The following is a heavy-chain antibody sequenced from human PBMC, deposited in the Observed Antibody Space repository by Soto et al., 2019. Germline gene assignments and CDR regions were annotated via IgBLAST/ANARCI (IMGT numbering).Heavy chain of an antibody. V-gene: IGHV4-39*02. CDR1: GGSISNSGSY. CDR3: ARDTSGYYQTLYYFDY. CDR2: ITYRGST. J-gene: IGHJ4*02. D-gene: IGHD3-22*01. Sequence: QLQLQESGPGLVKPSESLSLTCSVSGGSISNSGSYWGWIRQPPGKGLEWIGSITYRGSTYYNPSLKSRVTISVDTSKNQFSLGLRSVTAADTAVYYCARDTSGYYQTLYYFDYWGQGTLVTVSS.